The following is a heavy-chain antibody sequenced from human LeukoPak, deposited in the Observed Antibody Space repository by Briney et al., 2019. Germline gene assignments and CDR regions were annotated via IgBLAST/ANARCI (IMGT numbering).Heavy chain of an antibody. CDR1: GGSISSYY. D-gene: IGHD2-2*03. V-gene: IGHV4-59*01. Sequence: TTSETLSLTCTVSGGSISSYYWSWIRQPPGKGLEWIGYIYYSGSTNYNPSLKSRVTISVDTSKNQFSLKLSSVTAADTAVYYCARAVDIVVVPAANPLFFDYWGQGTLVTVSS. J-gene: IGHJ4*02. CDR3: ARAVDIVVVPAANPLFFDY. CDR2: IYYSGST.